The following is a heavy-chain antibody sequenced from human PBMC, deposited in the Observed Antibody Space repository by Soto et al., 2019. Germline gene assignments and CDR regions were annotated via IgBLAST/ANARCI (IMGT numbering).Heavy chain of an antibody. CDR1: GFTFSSYG. CDR3: AKAHLDIVVVVAEAACGFDY. D-gene: IGHD2-15*01. V-gene: IGHV3-30*18. Sequence: QVQLVESGGGVVQPGRSLRLSCAASGFTFSSYGMHWVRQAPGKGLEWVAVISYDGSNKYYADSVKGRFTISRDNSKITLYLQMNSLRAEDTAVYYCAKAHLDIVVVVAEAACGFDYWGQGTLVTVSS. J-gene: IGHJ4*02. CDR2: ISYDGSNK.